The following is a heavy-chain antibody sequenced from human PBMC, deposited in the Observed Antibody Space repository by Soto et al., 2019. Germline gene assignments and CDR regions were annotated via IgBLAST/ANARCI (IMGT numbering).Heavy chain of an antibody. CDR2: IYYSGST. Sequence: PSETLSLTCTVSGGSISSSSYYWGWIRQPPGKGLEWIGSIYYSGSTYYNPSLKSRVTISVDKSISTAYLQWSSLKASDTAMYYCARQISSGWSLPFDYWGQGTLVTVSS. J-gene: IGHJ4*02. CDR3: ARQISSGWSLPFDY. V-gene: IGHV4-39*01. D-gene: IGHD6-19*01. CDR1: GGSISSSSYY.